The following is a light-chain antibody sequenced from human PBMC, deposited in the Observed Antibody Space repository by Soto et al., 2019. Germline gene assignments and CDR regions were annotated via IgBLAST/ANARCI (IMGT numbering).Light chain of an antibody. V-gene: IGLV8-61*01. CDR1: SGSVSTTYY. CDR3: MLYMGSGMV. J-gene: IGLJ2*01. CDR2: STN. Sequence: QTVVTQEPSVSVSPGGTVTLTCGLTSGSVSTTYYPSWYQQTPGQAPRTLIYSTNTRSSGVPDRFSGSILGNKAALTITGAQADDESDYYCMLYMGSGMVFGGGTKLTVL.